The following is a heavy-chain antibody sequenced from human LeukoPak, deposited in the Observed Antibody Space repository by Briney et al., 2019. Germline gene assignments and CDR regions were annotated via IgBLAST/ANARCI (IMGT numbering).Heavy chain of an antibody. CDR3: AKYGRSGYSSGMDV. CDR1: RFTFSSYA. CDR2: INVSGGST. J-gene: IGHJ6*02. D-gene: IGHD2-15*01. V-gene: IGHV3-23*01. Sequence: TGGSLRLSCAPSRFTFSSYAMSWVPQAPGKGLEWVSTINVSGGSTYYADSVKGRFTISRDNSKNTLYLQMNSLRAEDMAIYYCAKYGRSGYSSGMDVWGQGTTVTVSS.